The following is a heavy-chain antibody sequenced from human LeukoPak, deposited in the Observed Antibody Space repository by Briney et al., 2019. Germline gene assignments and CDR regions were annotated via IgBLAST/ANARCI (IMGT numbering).Heavy chain of an antibody. J-gene: IGHJ6*02. V-gene: IGHV4-39*01. Sequence: SETLSLTCTVSGGSISSSSYYWGWIRQPPGKGLEWIGSIYYSGSPYYNPSLKSRVTISVDTSKNQFSLKLSSVTAADTAVYYCARGARRYYYYGMDVWGQGTTVTVSS. CDR2: IYYSGSP. CDR1: GGSISSSSYY. CDR3: ARGARRYYYYGMDV.